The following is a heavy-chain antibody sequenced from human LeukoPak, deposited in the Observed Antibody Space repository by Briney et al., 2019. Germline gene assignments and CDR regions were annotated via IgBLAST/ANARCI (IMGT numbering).Heavy chain of an antibody. V-gene: IGHV3-21*01. J-gene: IGHJ3*02. CDR3: ARGLQWLVLYCAFDI. Sequence: GGSLRLYCAASGFTFSSYEMNWLRQAPGKGLEWVSSISSSSSYIYYADSVKGRFTISRDNAKNSLYLQMNSLRAEDTAVYYCARGLQWLVLYCAFDIWGQGTMVTVSS. D-gene: IGHD6-19*01. CDR2: ISSSSSYI. CDR1: GFTFSSYE.